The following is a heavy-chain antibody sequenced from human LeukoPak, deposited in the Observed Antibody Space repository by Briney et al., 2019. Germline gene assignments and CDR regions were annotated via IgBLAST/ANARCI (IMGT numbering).Heavy chain of an antibody. CDR3: ARELGVYYDSSGYPFDY. D-gene: IGHD3-22*01. Sequence: TSETLSLTCTVSGGSISSSSYYWGWIRQPPGKGLEWIGSIYYSGSTYYNPSLKSRVTISVDTSKNQFSLKLSSVTAADTAVYYCARELGVYYDSSGYPFDYWGQGTLVAVSS. V-gene: IGHV4-39*07. CDR2: IYYSGST. CDR1: GGSISSSSYY. J-gene: IGHJ4*02.